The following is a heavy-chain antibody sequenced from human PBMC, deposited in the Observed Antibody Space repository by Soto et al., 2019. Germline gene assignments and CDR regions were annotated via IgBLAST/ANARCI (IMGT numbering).Heavy chain of an antibody. CDR2: ISAYNGNT. CDR1: GYTFTSYG. Sequence: ASVKVSCKASGYTFTSYGISWVRQAPGQGLEWMGWISAYNGNTNYAQKLQGRVTMTTDTSTSTAYMELRSLRSDDTAVYYCARDRGDRYSSGCPPGVPDYWGQGTLVTAS. V-gene: IGHV1-18*01. D-gene: IGHD6-19*01. J-gene: IGHJ4*02. CDR3: ARDRGDRYSSGCPPGVPDY.